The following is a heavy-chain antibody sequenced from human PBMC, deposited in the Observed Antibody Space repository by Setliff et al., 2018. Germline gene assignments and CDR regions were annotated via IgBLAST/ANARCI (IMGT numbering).Heavy chain of an antibody. CDR2: GSTGKT. CDR3: AKDLSSNTAASYFFDL. V-gene: IGHV3-23*01. D-gene: IGHD5-18*01. Sequence: GGSLRLSCAASGFSFSDYAMSWVRQAPRKGLEWVSGGSTGKTDYADSVKGRFTMSRDSSTNTLYLQMNSLGGEDTAVYYCAKDLSSNTAASYFFDLWGQGTQVTVSS. J-gene: IGHJ4*02. CDR1: GFSFSDYA.